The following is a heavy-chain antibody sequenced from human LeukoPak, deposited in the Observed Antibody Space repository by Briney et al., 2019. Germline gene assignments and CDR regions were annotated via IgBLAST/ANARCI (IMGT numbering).Heavy chain of an antibody. J-gene: IGHJ4*02. Sequence: SETLSLTCTVSGGSISSSSYYWGWIRQPPGKGLEWIGTIYYSGSTYYNPSLKSRVTISVDTSKNQFSLKLSSVTAADTAVYYCARHSGSGSQFDYWGQGTLVTVSS. V-gene: IGHV4-39*01. CDR1: GGSISSSSYY. CDR3: ARHSGSGSQFDY. D-gene: IGHD3-10*01. CDR2: IYYSGST.